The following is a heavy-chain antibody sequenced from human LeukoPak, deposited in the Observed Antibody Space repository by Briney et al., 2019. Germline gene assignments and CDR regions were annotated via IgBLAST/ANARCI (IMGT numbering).Heavy chain of an antibody. Sequence: PSETLSLTCTVSGGSLSSYYWSWIRQPPGKGLEWIGYIYYSGSTNYNPSLTSRVTISVDTSKNQFSLKLSSVTAANTAVYYCAGSYYDEVDYWGQGTLVTVSS. V-gene: IGHV4-59*01. CDR3: AGSYYDEVDY. J-gene: IGHJ4*02. CDR2: IYYSGST. CDR1: GGSLSSYY. D-gene: IGHD3-22*01.